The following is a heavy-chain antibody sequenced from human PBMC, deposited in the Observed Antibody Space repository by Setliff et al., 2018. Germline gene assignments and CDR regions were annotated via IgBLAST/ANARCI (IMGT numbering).Heavy chain of an antibody. Sequence: PSETLSLTCTVSGDSISSGSYYWTWIRQPAGKGLEWIGHFHTGGSTNYNRSLRSRVSISVDTSKNQFSLKLSSLTAADTATYYCARAGPTVTFFRVLVISWWDPWGQGSLVTVSS. V-gene: IGHV4-61*09. D-gene: IGHD3-3*01. J-gene: IGHJ5*02. CDR1: GDSISSGSYY. CDR2: FHTGGST. CDR3: ARAGPTVTFFRVLVISWWDP.